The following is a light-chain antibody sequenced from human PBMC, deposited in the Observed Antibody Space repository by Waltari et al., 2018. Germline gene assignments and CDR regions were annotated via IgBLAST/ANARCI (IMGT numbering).Light chain of an antibody. V-gene: IGKV3-20*01. CDR3: QKYGTLPAT. Sequence: EIVLTQSPDTLSLSPGDRATLSCRAGQSVSRTLAWYQQKPGQAPRLLIYDASSRATGVPDRFSGSGSGTDFSLTINRLEPEEFAVYYCQKYGTLPATFGQGTKVEIK. CDR1: QSVSRT. CDR2: DAS. J-gene: IGKJ1*01.